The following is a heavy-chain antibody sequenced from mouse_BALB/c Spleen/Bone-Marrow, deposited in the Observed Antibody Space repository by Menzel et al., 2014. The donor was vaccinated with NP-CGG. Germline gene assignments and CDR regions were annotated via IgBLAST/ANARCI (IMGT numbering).Heavy chain of an antibody. CDR1: GYTFTSYW. CDR3: ARGYGNSVAWFAY. V-gene: IGHV1-61*01. Sequence: QVQLQQSGAELVRPGTSVKLSCKAAGYTFTSYWMNWVRQRPGQGLEWIGVIDPSDSETHYNQMFKDKATLTVDKSSSTAYVQLSSLTSEDSAVYYCARGYGNSVAWFAYWGQGSLVTVSA. CDR2: IDPSDSET. J-gene: IGHJ3*01. D-gene: IGHD2-10*02.